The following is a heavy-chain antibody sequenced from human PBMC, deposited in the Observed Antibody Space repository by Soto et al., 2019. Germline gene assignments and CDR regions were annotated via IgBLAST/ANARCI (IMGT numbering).Heavy chain of an antibody. V-gene: IGHV4-59*01. CDR3: ARGRGDYGGAFDI. J-gene: IGHJ3*02. Sequence: QVQLQESGPGLVKPSETLSLTCTVSGGSISSYYWSWIRQPPGKGLEWIGYIYYSGSTNYNPSLKSRVHISVDTSQNQFSLKLSSVTAADKAVYYCARGRGDYGGAFDIWGPGTMVTVSS. D-gene: IGHD3-10*01. CDR2: IYYSGST. CDR1: GGSISSYY.